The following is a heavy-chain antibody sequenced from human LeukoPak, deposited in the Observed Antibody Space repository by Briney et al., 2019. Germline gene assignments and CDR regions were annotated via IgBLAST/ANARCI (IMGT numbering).Heavy chain of an antibody. D-gene: IGHD3-10*01. J-gene: IGHJ5*02. CDR3: VTGGHYFGT. CDR2: IKRKSAGGTP. V-gene: IGHV3-15*01. Sequence: GGSLRLSCAASGFTFGNVWMSWVRQVPGKGLEWVGRIKRKSAGGTPDYAAPVKGRFTISRDDSINTLYLQMNSLKTDDTAVYHCVTGGHYFGTWGQGTLVTVSP. CDR1: GFTFGNVW.